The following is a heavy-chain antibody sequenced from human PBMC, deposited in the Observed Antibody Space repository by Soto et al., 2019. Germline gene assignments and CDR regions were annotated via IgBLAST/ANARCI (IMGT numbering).Heavy chain of an antibody. D-gene: IGHD3-16*01. CDR3: ARALVRWGMPLCHSDH. V-gene: IGHV3-49*03. J-gene: IGHJ4*02. CDR2: IRSQAYGATP. Sequence: GSLRLSCLSSGFIFGDYALSWFRQAPGKGLEWVGFIRSQAYGATPDYAASVKGRFTISRDDSKGIAHLHMNSLKTDDTAVYFCARALVRWGMPLCHSDHWGQGNPVTASS. CDR1: GFIFGDYA.